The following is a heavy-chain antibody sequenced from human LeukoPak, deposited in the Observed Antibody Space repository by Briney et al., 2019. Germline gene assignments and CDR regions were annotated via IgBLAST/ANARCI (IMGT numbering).Heavy chain of an antibody. CDR1: GFTFSGSA. CDR2: IRSKANSYAT. J-gene: IGHJ5*02. V-gene: IGHV3-73*01. CDR3: VRLTYYYGSGSYYNTPNWFDP. D-gene: IGHD3-10*01. Sequence: GGSLRLSCAASGFTFSGSAMHWVRQASGKGLEWVGRIRSKANSYATAYAASVKGRFTISRDDSKNTAYLQMNSLKTEDTAVYYCVRLTYYYGSGSYYNTPNWFDPWGQGTLVTVSS.